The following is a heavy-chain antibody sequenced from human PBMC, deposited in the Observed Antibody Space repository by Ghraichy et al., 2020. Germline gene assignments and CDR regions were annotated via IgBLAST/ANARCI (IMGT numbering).Heavy chain of an antibody. Sequence: GESLNISCAASGFTFSSYAMHWVRQAPGKGLEWVAVISYDGSNKYYADSVKGRFTISRDNSKNTLYLQMNSLRAEDTAVYYCARGHYYDSSGYFLFWYFDLWGRGTLVTVSS. V-gene: IGHV3-30*04. D-gene: IGHD3-22*01. CDR1: GFTFSSYA. CDR2: ISYDGSNK. J-gene: IGHJ2*01. CDR3: ARGHYYDSSGYFLFWYFDL.